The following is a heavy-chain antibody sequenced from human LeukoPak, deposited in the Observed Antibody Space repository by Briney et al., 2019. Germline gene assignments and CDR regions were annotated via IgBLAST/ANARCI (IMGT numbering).Heavy chain of an antibody. J-gene: IGHJ4*02. V-gene: IGHV3-7*01. Sequence: PGGSLRLSCAASGFTFRSYWMSWVRQAPGKGLEWVANIKQDGSEKYYVDSVKGRFTISRDNAKNSVYLQMNSLRAEDTAVYYCARGGGPFDYWGQGTLVTVSS. D-gene: IGHD2-15*01. CDR2: IKQDGSEK. CDR3: ARGGGPFDY. CDR1: GFTFRSYW.